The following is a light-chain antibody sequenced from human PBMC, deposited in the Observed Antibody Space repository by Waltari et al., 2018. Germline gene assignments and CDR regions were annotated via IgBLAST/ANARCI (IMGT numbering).Light chain of an antibody. CDR3: QQYNNFWT. CDR2: AAS. J-gene: IGKJ1*01. CDR1: QSISTW. Sequence: DIQITQSPSTFSATVGDRVTIPCRASQSISTWLAWYQPKPGKAPKLLIYAASILESGVPSRFSGSGSGTEFTLTISSLQPEDFATYYCQQYNNFWTFGPGTKV. V-gene: IGKV1-5*01.